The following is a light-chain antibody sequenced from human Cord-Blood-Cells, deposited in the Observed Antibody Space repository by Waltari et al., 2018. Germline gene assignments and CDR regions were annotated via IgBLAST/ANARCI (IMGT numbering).Light chain of an antibody. CDR1: RSDDGRYNY. V-gene: IGLV2-14*01. Sequence: QSALTQPASVSRSSGHSIALPCPGTRSDDGRYNYVPWYQQHPGKAPKLMIYDVSNRPSGVSNRFSGSKSGNTASLTISGLQAEDEADYYCSSYTSSSTLVFGGGTKLTVL. J-gene: IGLJ2*01. CDR2: DVS. CDR3: SSYTSSSTLV.